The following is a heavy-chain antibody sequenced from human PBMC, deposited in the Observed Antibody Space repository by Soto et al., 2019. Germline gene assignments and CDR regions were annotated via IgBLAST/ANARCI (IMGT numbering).Heavy chain of an antibody. CDR2: ISSTSTYI. J-gene: IGHJ6*02. D-gene: IGHD6-13*01. CDR1: GFTFSSYT. CDR3: ARGARIAAAANYYGLDV. Sequence: GGSLRLSCAASGFTFSSYTMNWVRQAPGKGLEWVPSISSTSTYIFYADSVKGRFTISRDNAKNSLYLQINSLRAEDTAVFYCARGARIAAAANYYGLDVWGQGTTVTVSS. V-gene: IGHV3-21*01.